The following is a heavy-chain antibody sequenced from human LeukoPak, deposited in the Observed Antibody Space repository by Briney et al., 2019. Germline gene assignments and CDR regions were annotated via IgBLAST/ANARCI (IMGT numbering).Heavy chain of an antibody. CDR1: GGSFSGYY. Sequence: SETLSLTCAVYGGSFSGYYRSWIRQPPGKGLEWIGEINHSGSTNYNPSLKSRVTISVDTSKNQFSLKLSSVTAADTAVYYCARAPYSSSWYGWFDPWGQGTLVTVSS. J-gene: IGHJ5*02. V-gene: IGHV4-34*01. CDR3: ARAPYSSSWYGWFDP. D-gene: IGHD6-13*01. CDR2: INHSGST.